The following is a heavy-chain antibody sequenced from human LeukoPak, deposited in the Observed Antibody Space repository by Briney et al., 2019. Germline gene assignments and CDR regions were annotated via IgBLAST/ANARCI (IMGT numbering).Heavy chain of an antibody. D-gene: IGHD2-8*01. CDR2: ISSSGGST. J-gene: IGHJ4*02. V-gene: IGHV3-23*01. CDR1: GFTFSSYG. CDR3: AKLGVWWPPAGSGY. Sequence: GGSLRLSCAASGFTFSSYGMHWVRQAPGKGLEWVSAISSSGGSTYYADSVKGRFTISRDNSKNTLYLQMNSLRAEDTAVYYCAKLGVWWPPAGSGYWGQGTLVTVSS.